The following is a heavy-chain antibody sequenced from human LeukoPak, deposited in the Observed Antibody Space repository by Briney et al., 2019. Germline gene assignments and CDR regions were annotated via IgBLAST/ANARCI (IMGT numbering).Heavy chain of an antibody. CDR1: GGSISSSSYY. D-gene: IGHD3-9*01. CDR3: ARDVVYFDWLSFDY. J-gene: IGHJ4*02. Sequence: SETLSLTCTVSGGSISSSSYYWGWIRQPPGKGLEWIGSIYYSGSTYYNPSLKSRVTISVDTSKNQFSLKLSSVTAADTAVYYCARDVVYFDWLSFDYWGQGTLVTVSS. CDR2: IYYSGST. V-gene: IGHV4-39*07.